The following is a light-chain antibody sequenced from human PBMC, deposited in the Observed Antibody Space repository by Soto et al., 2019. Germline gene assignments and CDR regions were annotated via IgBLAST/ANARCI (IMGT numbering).Light chain of an antibody. CDR1: QGIRKD. V-gene: IGKV1-6*01. Sequence: AIQMTQSPSSLSASVGDRVTITCRASQGIRKDLGWYQQKPGKAPNLLIYAASNLQTGVPARFSGSRSGTDFTLTISSLQPEDFATYYCLQDYNYPFTFGQGTKLEIK. CDR2: AAS. J-gene: IGKJ2*01. CDR3: LQDYNYPFT.